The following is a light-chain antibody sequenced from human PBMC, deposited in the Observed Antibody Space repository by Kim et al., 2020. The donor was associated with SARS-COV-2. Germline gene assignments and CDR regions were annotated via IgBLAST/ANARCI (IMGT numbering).Light chain of an antibody. Sequence: ATLAVTPGESAPLTCRASQSVSSYLAWYQQKPGQAPRLLIYDASNRATGIPARFSGSGSGTDFTLTISSLEPEDFAVYYCQQRSNFGQGTRLEIK. CDR3: QQRSN. CDR1: QSVSSY. CDR2: DAS. J-gene: IGKJ5*01. V-gene: IGKV3-11*01.